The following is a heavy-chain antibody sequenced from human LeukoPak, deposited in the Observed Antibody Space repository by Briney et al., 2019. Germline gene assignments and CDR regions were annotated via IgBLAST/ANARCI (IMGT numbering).Heavy chain of an antibody. CDR1: GYTFTSYA. D-gene: IGHD3-10*01. CDR3: ARDSFPYGSGSYYNDDFDY. Sequence: ASVKVSCKASGYTFTSYAMNWVRQAPEQGLEWMGWINTNTGNPTYAQGFTGRFVFSLDTSVSTAYLQISSLKAEDTAVYYCARDSFPYGSGSYYNDDFDYWGQGTLVTVSS. CDR2: INTNTGNP. V-gene: IGHV7-4-1*02. J-gene: IGHJ4*02.